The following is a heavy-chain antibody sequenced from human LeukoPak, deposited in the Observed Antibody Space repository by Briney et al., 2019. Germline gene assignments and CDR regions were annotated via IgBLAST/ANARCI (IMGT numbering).Heavy chain of an antibody. J-gene: IGHJ3*02. CDR3: ARRLTIFGVPDAFDI. CDR2: IYYSGST. Sequence: SETLSLTCTVSGGSISSYYWIWIRQPPGKGLECIGYIYYSGSTNYNPSLKSRVTISVDTSKNQFSLKLSSVTAADTAVYYCARRLTIFGVPDAFDIWGQGTMVTVSS. D-gene: IGHD3-3*01. CDR1: GGSISSYY. V-gene: IGHV4-59*08.